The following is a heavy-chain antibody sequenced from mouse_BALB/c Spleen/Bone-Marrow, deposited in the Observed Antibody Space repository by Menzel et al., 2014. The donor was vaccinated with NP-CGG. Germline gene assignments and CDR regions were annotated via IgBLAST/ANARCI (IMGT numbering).Heavy chain of an antibody. Sequence: ESGPELVKPGASVKMSCKASGYTFTSCYIHWVKQSPGQGLEWIGWIYPGDGSTEYNEKFKGKTTLTADKSSSTVYMLLSSLTSEDSAIYFCARPDGNYESYFDYWGQGTTLTVSS. D-gene: IGHD2-1*01. CDR2: IYPGDGST. V-gene: IGHV1S56*01. CDR3: ARPDGNYESYFDY. CDR1: GYTFTSCY. J-gene: IGHJ2*01.